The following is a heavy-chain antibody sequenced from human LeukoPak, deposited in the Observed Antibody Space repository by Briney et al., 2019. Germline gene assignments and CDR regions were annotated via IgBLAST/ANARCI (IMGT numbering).Heavy chain of an antibody. J-gene: IGHJ4*02. D-gene: IGHD3-22*01. V-gene: IGHV3-7*04. CDR3: ARGYYYDSSGYYTDY. CDR1: GFTFSSYW. Sequence: GGSLRLSCAASGFTFSSYWMSWVRQAPGKGLEWVANIKQDGSEKYYVDSVKGRFTTSRDNAKNSLYLQMNSLRAEDTAVYSCARGYYYDSSGYYTDYWGQGTLVTVSS. CDR2: IKQDGSEK.